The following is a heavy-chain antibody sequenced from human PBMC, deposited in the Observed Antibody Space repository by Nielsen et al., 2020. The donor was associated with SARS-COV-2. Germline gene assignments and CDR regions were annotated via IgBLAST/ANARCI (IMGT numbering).Heavy chain of an antibody. D-gene: IGHD5-18*01. CDR2: ISNSGGDT. CDR1: GFSFSAYA. V-gene: IGHV3-23*01. CDR3: ATLRYSYGWGDYYGMDV. Sequence: GESLKISCAASGFSFSAYAVNWVRQAPGKGLEWVSSISNSGGDTYYADSVKGRFTISRDNSMNTLYLQMNSLRAEDTAMYYCATLRYSYGWGDYYGMDVWGQGTTVTVSS. J-gene: IGHJ6*02.